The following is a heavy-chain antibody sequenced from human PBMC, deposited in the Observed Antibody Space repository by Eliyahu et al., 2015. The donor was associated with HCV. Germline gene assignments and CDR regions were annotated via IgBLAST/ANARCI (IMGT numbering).Heavy chain of an antibody. J-gene: IGHJ1*01. D-gene: IGHD4-17*01. V-gene: IGHV5-51*03. Sequence: EVQLVQSGAEVKKPGESLKISCEGSGYSFTTYWIGWVRQMPGKGLEWMGIIYPGDSQTKYSPSFQGQVTISVDKSISTAYLQWSSLKASDTAMYYCARRGTTVTTGYFQHWGQGTQVTVSS. CDR3: ARRGTTVTTGYFQH. CDR2: IYPGDSQT. CDR1: GYSFTTYW.